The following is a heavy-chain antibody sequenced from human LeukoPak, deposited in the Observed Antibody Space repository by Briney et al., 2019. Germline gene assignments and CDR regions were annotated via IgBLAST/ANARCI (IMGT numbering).Heavy chain of an antibody. CDR3: ARYYGSQSYSHYYGMDV. J-gene: IGHJ6*02. Sequence: SETLSLTCAVYGGSFSGYYWSWIRQPPGKGLEWIGEINHSGSTNYNPSLKSRVTISVDTSKNQFSLKLSSVTAADTAVYYCARYYGSQSYSHYYGMDVWGQGATVTVSS. CDR1: GGSFSGYY. V-gene: IGHV4-34*01. CDR2: INHSGST. D-gene: IGHD3-10*01.